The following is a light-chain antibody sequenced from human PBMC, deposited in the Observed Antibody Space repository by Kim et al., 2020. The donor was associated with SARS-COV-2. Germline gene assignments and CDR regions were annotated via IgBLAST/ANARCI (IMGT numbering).Light chain of an antibody. J-gene: IGLJ2*01. CDR1: IIDSKS. Sequence: SYELTQPPSVSVAPGKTARVSCGGNIIDSKSVHWYQQKSGQAPILVIYYDSDRPPGIPERFSGSNSANTATLPISRVEAGDEDDYYCQVWDSSSVQRVVFGGGTQLTVL. V-gene: IGLV3-21*04. CDR3: QVWDSSSVQRVV. CDR2: YDS.